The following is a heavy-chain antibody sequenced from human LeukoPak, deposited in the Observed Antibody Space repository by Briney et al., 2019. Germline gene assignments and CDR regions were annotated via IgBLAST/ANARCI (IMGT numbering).Heavy chain of an antibody. J-gene: IGHJ4*02. CDR1: GFTFDDYA. Sequence: GGSLRLSCATSGFTFDDYAMNWVRQVPGKGLEWVSSISWNSVNIAYADSVKSRFTISRDNAKNSLYLHMNSLRAEDTAVYYCARRFDCWGQGTLVTVSS. V-gene: IGHV3-9*01. CDR3: ARRFDC. CDR2: ISWNSVNI.